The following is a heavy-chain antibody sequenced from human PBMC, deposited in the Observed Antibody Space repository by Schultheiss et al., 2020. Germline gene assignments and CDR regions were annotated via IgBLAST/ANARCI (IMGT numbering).Heavy chain of an antibody. V-gene: IGHV4-61*02. CDR2: IYTSGST. D-gene: IGHD4-17*01. Sequence: SETLSLTCTVSGGSISSGGYYWSWIRQHPGKGLEWIGRIYTSGSTNYNPSLKSRVTMSVDTSKNQFSLKLSSVTAADTAVYYCARGTTVTTSRSGYYGMDVWGQGTTVTVSS. J-gene: IGHJ6*02. CDR1: GGSISSGGYY. CDR3: ARGTTVTTSRSGYYGMDV.